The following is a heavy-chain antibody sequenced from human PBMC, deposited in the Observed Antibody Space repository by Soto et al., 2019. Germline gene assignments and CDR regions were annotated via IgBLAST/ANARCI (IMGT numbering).Heavy chain of an antibody. D-gene: IGHD5-18*01. CDR2: IYYTGRT. CDR3: ARWDTAMTDDY. Sequence: QVQLQESGPGLVKPSQTLSLTCTVSGASVSRGDYYWSWIRQSPGKGLEWLGNIYYTGRTSYNPSLKSRTNTSVDTSKSQFALKLSSLGDADTAVYYCARWDTAMTDDYWGPGRRVIVSS. V-gene: IGHV4-30-4*01. J-gene: IGHJ4*02. CDR1: GASVSRGDYY.